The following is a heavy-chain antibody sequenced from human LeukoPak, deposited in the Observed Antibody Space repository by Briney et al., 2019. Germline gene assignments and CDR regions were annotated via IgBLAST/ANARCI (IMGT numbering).Heavy chain of an antibody. CDR1: GFTFSSYG. J-gene: IGHJ6*02. V-gene: IGHV3-33*01. Sequence: GSLRHSCAASGFTFSSYGMHWVRQAPGKGLEWVAVIWYDGSNKYYADSVKGRFTISRDNSKNTLYLQMNGLRAEDTAVYYCASGRRYCSGGSCYYYRYYYGMDVWGQGTTVTVSS. D-gene: IGHD2-15*01. CDR2: IWYDGSNK. CDR3: ASGRRYCSGGSCYYYRYYYGMDV.